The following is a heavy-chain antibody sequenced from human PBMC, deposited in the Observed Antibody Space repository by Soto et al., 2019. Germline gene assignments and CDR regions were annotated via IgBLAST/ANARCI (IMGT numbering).Heavy chain of an antibody. V-gene: IGHV1-18*01. Sequence: ASVKVSCKASGYTFTSYGISWVRQAPGQGIERMGWISAYNGNTNYAQKHQGRVTMTTDTSTSTAYMELRSLRSVDTAVYYCARRGYYVDFDYWGQGTLVTVSS. CDR3: ARRGYYVDFDY. CDR2: ISAYNGNT. CDR1: GYTFTSYG. J-gene: IGHJ4*02. D-gene: IGHD3-22*01.